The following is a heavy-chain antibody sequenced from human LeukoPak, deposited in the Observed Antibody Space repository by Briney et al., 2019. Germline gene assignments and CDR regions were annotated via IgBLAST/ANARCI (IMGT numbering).Heavy chain of an antibody. J-gene: IGHJ4*02. CDR3: ARGASGAHYFDY. CDR1: GFTFSSYG. CDR2: ISGSGGST. V-gene: IGHV3-23*01. Sequence: SGGSLRLSCAASGFTFSSYGMSWVRQAPGKGLEWVSAISGSGGSTYYADSVKGRFTISRDNSKNTLYLQMNSLRAEDTAVYFCARGASGAHYFDYWGRGSLVTVSS. D-gene: IGHD1-26*01.